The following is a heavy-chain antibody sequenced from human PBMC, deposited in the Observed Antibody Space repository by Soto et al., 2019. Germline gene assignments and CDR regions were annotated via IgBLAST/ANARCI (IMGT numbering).Heavy chain of an antibody. Sequence: PRLSCAASGFTVSSNYMSWVRQAPGKGLEWVSVIYSGGSTYYADSVKGRFTISRDNSKNTLYLQMNSLRAEDTAVYYCARSRKYYFDYWGQGTLVTVSS. J-gene: IGHJ4*02. V-gene: IGHV3-53*01. CDR1: GFTVSSNY. CDR2: IYSGGST. CDR3: ARSRKYYFDY.